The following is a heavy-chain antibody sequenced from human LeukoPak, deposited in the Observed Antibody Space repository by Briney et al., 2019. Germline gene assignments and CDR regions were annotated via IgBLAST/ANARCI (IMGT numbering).Heavy chain of an antibody. Sequence: GGSLRLSCAASGITFSSYSMNWVRQAPGKGLDWVSSISNSSTYIYYADSVKGRFSISRDNAKNSLYLQMNSLRAEDTAVYCCARDPEAQYYFDYWGQGTLVTVSS. J-gene: IGHJ4*02. CDR2: ISNSSTYI. CDR1: GITFSSYS. CDR3: ARDPEAQYYFDY. V-gene: IGHV3-21*01.